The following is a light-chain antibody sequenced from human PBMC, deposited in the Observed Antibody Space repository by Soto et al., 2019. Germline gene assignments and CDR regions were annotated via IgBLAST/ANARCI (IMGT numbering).Light chain of an antibody. Sequence: DIQMTQSPSTLPASVGDRVTITCRASQSISSWLAWYQQKPGKAPKLLLYKASSLESGVPSRFSGSGSGTECTLTISSLQPEDFATYYCQQYGSYSRTFGQGTKVEIK. CDR2: KAS. CDR1: QSISSW. CDR3: QQYGSYSRT. J-gene: IGKJ1*01. V-gene: IGKV1-5*03.